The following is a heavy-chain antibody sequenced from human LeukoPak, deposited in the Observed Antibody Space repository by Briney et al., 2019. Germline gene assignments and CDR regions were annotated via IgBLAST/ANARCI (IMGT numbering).Heavy chain of an antibody. CDR2: IRYDGSNK. CDR3: AKDQVRISSWFVSYYYYYMDV. CDR1: GFTFSSYG. V-gene: IGHV3-30*02. D-gene: IGHD6-13*01. J-gene: IGHJ6*03. Sequence: TGGSLRLSCAASGFTFSSYGMHWVRQAPGKGLEWVAFIRYDGSNKYYADSVKGRFTISRDNSKNTLYLQMNSLRAEDTAVYYCAKDQVRISSWFVSYYYYYMDVWGKGTTVTISS.